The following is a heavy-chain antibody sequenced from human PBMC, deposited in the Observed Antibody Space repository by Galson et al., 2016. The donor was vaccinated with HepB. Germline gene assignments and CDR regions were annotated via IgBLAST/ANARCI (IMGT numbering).Heavy chain of an antibody. J-gene: IGHJ3*02. D-gene: IGHD1-7*01. Sequence: TLSLTCTVSGGSISSASHFWSWMRQPAGKGLEWIGRIYTNGDTEYTDSNPPLKSRVTISVDTSKNQFSLKLNSVTAADTAVYYCARTNGPGNGNFDRLFDIWGQGTMVTVSS. CDR2: IYTNG. CDR1: GGSISSASHF. CDR3: ARTNGPGNGNFDRLFDI. V-gene: IGHV4-61*02.